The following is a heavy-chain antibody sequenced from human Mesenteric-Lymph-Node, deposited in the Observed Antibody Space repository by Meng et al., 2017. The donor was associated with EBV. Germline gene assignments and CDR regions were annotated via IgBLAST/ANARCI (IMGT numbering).Heavy chain of an antibody. CDR2: INHSGST. V-gene: IGHV4-34*01. D-gene: IGHD2/OR15-2a*01. J-gene: IGHJ4*02. CDR1: GGSFSGYY. CDR3: ARGFLSFVRVFDY. Sequence: GQVQPWGEVLLKPSEALSLTCAVYGGSFSGYYWSWIRQPPGKGLEWIGEINHSGSTNYNPSLKSRVTISVDTSKNQFSLKLSSVTAADTAVYYCARGFLSFVRVFDYWGQGTLVTVSS.